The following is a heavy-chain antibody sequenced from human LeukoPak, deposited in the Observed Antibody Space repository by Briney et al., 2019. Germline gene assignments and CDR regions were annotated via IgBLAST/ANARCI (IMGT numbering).Heavy chain of an antibody. D-gene: IGHD6-19*01. Sequence: GGSLRLSCAASGFTFSSYSMNWVRQAPGKGLEWVSSISSSSSYIYYADSVKGRFTISRDNAKNSLYLQMNSLRAEDAAVYYCARERSSGAFDYWGQGTLVTVSS. CDR2: ISSSSSYI. J-gene: IGHJ4*02. V-gene: IGHV3-21*01. CDR1: GFTFSSYS. CDR3: ARERSSGAFDY.